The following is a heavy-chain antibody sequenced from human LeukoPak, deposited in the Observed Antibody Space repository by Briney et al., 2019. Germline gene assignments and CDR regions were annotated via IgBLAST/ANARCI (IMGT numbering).Heavy chain of an antibody. V-gene: IGHV3-30-3*01. CDR1: GFTFSSYA. J-gene: IGHJ6*02. CDR2: ISYDGSNK. Sequence: GRSLRLSCAASGFTFSSYAMHWVRQAPRKGLEWVAVISYDGSNKYYADSVKSRFTISRDNSKNTLYLQMNSLRAEDTAVYYCARDCGGDCYLRYYYYGMDVWGQGTTVTVSS. D-gene: IGHD2-21*02. CDR3: ARDCGGDCYLRYYYYGMDV.